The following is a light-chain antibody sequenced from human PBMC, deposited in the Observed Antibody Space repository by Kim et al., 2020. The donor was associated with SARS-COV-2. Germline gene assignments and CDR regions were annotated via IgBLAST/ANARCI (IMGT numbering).Light chain of an antibody. CDR2: QDD. J-gene: IGLJ2*01. V-gene: IGLV3-1*01. CDR3: QAWDSNIVV. CDR1: QLGDKY. Sequence: VSPGQTARITCSGDQLGDKYPCWYQQRPGQSPVLVIYQDDKRPSGIPERFSGSSSGNTATLTISGTQAMDEADYYCQAWDSNIVVFGGGTQLTVL.